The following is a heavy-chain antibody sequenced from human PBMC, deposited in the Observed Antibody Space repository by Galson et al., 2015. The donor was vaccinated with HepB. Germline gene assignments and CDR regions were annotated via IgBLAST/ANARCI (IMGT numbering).Heavy chain of an antibody. J-gene: IGHJ3*02. CDR2: ISSSSSTI. Sequence: SLRLSCAASGFTFSSYSMNWVRQAPGKGLEWVSYISSSSSTIYYADSVKGRFTISRDNAKNSLYLQMNSLRDEDTAVYYCARDRWTYYYDSSGYYSDAFDIWGQGTMVTVSS. D-gene: IGHD3-22*01. CDR3: ARDRWTYYYDSSGYYSDAFDI. CDR1: GFTFSSYS. V-gene: IGHV3-48*02.